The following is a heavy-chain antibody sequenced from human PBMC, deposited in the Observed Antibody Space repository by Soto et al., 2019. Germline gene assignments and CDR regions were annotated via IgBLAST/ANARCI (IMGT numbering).Heavy chain of an antibody. CDR2: IYYSGST. V-gene: IGHV4-59*08. J-gene: IGHJ4*02. Sequence: KPSETLSLTCTVSGGSISSYYWSWIRQPPGKGLEWIGCIYYSGSTNYNPSLKSRVTISVDTSKNQFSLKLSSVTAADTAVYYCASQREYYYDSSGSMPFWSQGTRVTVSS. D-gene: IGHD3-22*01. CDR1: GGSISSYY. CDR3: ASQREYYYDSSGSMPF.